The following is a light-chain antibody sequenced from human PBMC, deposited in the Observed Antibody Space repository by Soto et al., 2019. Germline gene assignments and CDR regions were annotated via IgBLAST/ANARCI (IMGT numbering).Light chain of an antibody. Sequence: DIQMTQSPSTLSGSVGDRVTITCRASQTISSWLAWYQQKPGKAPKLLIYKASTLKSGVPSRFSGSGSGTDFTLTISSLQPEDFATYYCQQCYSSPLTFGGGTKVDIK. CDR1: QTISSW. J-gene: IGKJ4*01. CDR3: QQCYSSPLT. CDR2: KAS. V-gene: IGKV1-5*03.